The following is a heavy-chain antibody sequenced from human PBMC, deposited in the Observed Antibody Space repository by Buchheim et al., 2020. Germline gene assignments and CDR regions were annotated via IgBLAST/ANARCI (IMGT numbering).Heavy chain of an antibody. J-gene: IGHJ1*01. Sequence: EVQLVESGGGLVQPGGSLRLSCAASGFTFSSYAMSWVRQAPGKGPEWVSVTSSSGGSTYYADSVKGRFTIPRDNSKNTLYLQMNSLRAEDTAVYYCAKGAPGIEVAGTQYFQHWGQGTL. CDR3: AKGAPGIEVAGTQYFQH. CDR1: GFTFSSYA. V-gene: IGHV3-23*04. D-gene: IGHD6-19*01. CDR2: TSSSGGST.